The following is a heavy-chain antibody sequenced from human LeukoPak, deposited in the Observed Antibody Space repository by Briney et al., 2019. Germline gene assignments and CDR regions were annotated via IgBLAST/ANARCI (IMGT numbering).Heavy chain of an antibody. V-gene: IGHV3-21*01. D-gene: IGHD2-15*01. J-gene: IGHJ1*01. Sequence: GGSLRLSCAASGFTFSSYSMNWVRQAPGKGLEWVSSISSSSSYIYYADSVKGRFTISRDNAKNSLYLQMNSLRAEDTAVYYCARAQYCSGGSCPLAEYFQHGGQGTLVTVSS. CDR3: ARAQYCSGGSCPLAEYFQH. CDR1: GFTFSSYS. CDR2: ISSSSSYI.